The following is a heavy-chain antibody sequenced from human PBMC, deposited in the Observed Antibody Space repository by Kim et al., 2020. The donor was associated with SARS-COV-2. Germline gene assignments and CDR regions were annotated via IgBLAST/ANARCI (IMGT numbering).Heavy chain of an antibody. Sequence: SVKGRHTNSRDNAKNSLYLQRNNLGPEDTAVYYCARDFPTAVRGIINAFDYWGQGTLVTVSS. D-gene: IGHD3-10*01. V-gene: IGHV3-11*06. J-gene: IGHJ4*02. CDR3: ARDFPTAVRGIINAFDY.